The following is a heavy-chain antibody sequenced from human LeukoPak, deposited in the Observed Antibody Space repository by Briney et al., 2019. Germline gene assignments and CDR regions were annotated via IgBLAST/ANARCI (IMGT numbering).Heavy chain of an antibody. D-gene: IGHD3-22*01. V-gene: IGHV3-30*01. CDR2: ISYDGSNK. CDR1: GFTFSSYA. Sequence: PGRSLRLSCAASGFTFSSYAMHWVRQAPGKGLEWVAVISYDGSNKYYADSVKGRFTTSRDNSKNTLYLQMNSLRAEDTAVYYCARDAYYYDSLIGDYWGQGTLVTVSS. CDR3: ARDAYYYDSLIGDY. J-gene: IGHJ4*02.